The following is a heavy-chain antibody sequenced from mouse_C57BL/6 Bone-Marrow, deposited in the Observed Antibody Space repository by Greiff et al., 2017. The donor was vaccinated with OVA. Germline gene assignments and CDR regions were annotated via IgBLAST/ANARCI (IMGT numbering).Heavy chain of an antibody. CDR2: ISGGGGNT. CDR1: GFTFSSYT. CDR3: ARRGYYVDYYAMDY. V-gene: IGHV5-9*01. D-gene: IGHD2-3*01. Sequence: DVMLVESGGGLVKPGGSLKLSCAASGFTFSSYTMSWVRQTPEKRLEWVATISGGGGNTYYPDSVKGRFTISRDNAKNTLYLQMSSLRSEDTALYYCARRGYYVDYYAMDYWGQGTSVTVSS. J-gene: IGHJ4*01.